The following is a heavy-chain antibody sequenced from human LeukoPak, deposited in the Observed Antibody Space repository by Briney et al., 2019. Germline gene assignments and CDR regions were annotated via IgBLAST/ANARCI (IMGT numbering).Heavy chain of an antibody. CDR2: IIPIFGTA. Sequence: SVKVSCKASGGTFSSYAISWVRQAPGQGLEWMGGIIPIFGTANYAQKFQGRVTITADESTSTAYMELNSLRSEDTAVYYCARKGYNWNDYSPTNDPWGQGTLVTVSS. CDR1: GGTFSSYA. CDR3: ARKGYNWNDYSPTNDP. V-gene: IGHV1-69*13. D-gene: IGHD1-20*01. J-gene: IGHJ5*02.